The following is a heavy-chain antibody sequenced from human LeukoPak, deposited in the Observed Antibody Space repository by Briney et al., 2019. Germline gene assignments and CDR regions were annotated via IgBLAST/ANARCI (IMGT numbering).Heavy chain of an antibody. CDR1: GYSISSGYY. Sequence: SETLSLTCTVSGYSISSGYYWGWIRQPPGKGLEWIGSIYHSGSTYYNPSLKSRVTMSIDTSKSQFSLKLSSLTAADTAVYYCATETALHWFDPWGQGTLVTVSS. V-gene: IGHV4-38-2*02. J-gene: IGHJ5*02. CDR2: IYHSGST. CDR3: ATETALHWFDP.